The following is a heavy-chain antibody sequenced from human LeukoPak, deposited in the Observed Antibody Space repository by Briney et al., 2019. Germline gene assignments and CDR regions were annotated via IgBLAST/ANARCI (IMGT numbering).Heavy chain of an antibody. CDR1: GFTFSSYS. V-gene: IGHV3-48*01. D-gene: IGHD5-12*01. Sequence: GGSLRLSCAASGFTFSSYSMNWVRQAPGKGLEWISYIRSNSDTIYYADSVKGRFTISRDNAENSLYLQMSSLRAEDTAVYYCARDPRYSGYDYFDYWGQGTLVTVSS. CDR3: ARDPRYSGYDYFDY. J-gene: IGHJ4*02. CDR2: IRSNSDTI.